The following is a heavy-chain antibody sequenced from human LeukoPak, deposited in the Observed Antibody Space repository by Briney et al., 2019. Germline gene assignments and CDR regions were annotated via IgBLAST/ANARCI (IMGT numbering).Heavy chain of an antibody. J-gene: IGHJ4*02. Sequence: ASVKVSCKASGYTLTSYGISWVRQAPGQGLEWMGWINPSSGGTNYAQKFQGRVTMTRDTSISTAYMELSRLRSDDTAIYYCARDVGEYCSSVSCYASDYWGQGTLVTVSS. CDR3: ARDVGEYCSSVSCYASDY. D-gene: IGHD2-2*01. V-gene: IGHV1-2*02. CDR2: INPSSGGT. CDR1: GYTLTSYG.